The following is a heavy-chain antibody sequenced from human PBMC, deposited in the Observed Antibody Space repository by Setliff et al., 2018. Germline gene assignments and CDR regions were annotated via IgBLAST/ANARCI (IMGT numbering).Heavy chain of an antibody. V-gene: IGHV1-69*13. CDR3: ARGAVNWAAFNI. J-gene: IGHJ3*02. CDR1: GGTFNSYG. Sequence: SVKVSCKASGGTFNSYGFSWVRQAPAQGLEWMGRIIPLFGTTNSPQKFQGRVTITADESTRTVNMEMSSLKSEDTALYYCARGAVNWAAFNIWGQGTLVTVSS. D-gene: IGHD3-16*01. CDR2: IIPLFGTT.